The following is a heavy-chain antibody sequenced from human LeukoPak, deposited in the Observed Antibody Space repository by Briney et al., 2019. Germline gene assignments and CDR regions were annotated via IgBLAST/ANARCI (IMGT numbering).Heavy chain of an antibody. V-gene: IGHV3-7*01. CDR2: IKQDGSET. CDR1: GFTFTSYW. D-gene: IGHD3-10*01. J-gene: IGHJ4*02. Sequence: GGSLRLSCAASGFTFTSYWMSWGRQAPGKGLEWVANIKQDGSETYYVDSVKGRFTISRDNAKSSLYLQMNSLRAEDTAVYYCARVRRYYGAGTSFDYWGQGTLVTVSS. CDR3: ARVRRYYGAGTSFDY.